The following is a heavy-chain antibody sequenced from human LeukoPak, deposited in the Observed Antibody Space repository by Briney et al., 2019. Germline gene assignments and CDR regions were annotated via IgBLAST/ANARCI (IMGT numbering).Heavy chain of an antibody. Sequence: GGSLRLSCAASGFTFSSNWMSWVRQAPGKGLEWVANIKQDGSEKYHVDSVKGRFTISRDNAKNSLYLQMSSLRAEDTAVYYCARDRTWYSNWGQGTLVTVSS. CDR3: ARDRTWYSN. CDR2: IKQDGSEK. J-gene: IGHJ4*02. CDR1: GFTFSSNW. V-gene: IGHV3-7*01. D-gene: IGHD2-15*01.